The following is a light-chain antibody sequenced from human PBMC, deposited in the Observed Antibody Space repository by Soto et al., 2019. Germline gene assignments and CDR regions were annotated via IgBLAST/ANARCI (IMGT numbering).Light chain of an antibody. V-gene: IGLV2-14*03. CDR3: SSYTSRSTVV. J-gene: IGLJ2*01. CDR1: SSDIGGYNY. Sequence: QSALTKPASVSGSPGQSITVSCTGTSSDIGGYNYVSWYQHHPGKAPKVMIYDVSNRPSGVSNRFSASKSGNTASLTISGLQAEDEADYYCSSYTSRSTVVFGGGTKLTVL. CDR2: DVS.